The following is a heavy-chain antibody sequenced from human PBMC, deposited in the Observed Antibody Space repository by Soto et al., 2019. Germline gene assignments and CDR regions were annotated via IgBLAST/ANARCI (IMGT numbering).Heavy chain of an antibody. V-gene: IGHV1-69*13. Sequence: SVNVSFKASCGTFSSYAISWVLHAPVQGLYFMGWIIPIFCTANYSQKFHGIVTMTADESTSTAYMELSSLRSDDTAVYYCGRDGVGATPLGWFDPWGQGSLVTVSS. CDR1: CGTFSSYA. CDR3: GRDGVGATPLGWFDP. CDR2: IIPIFCTA. J-gene: IGHJ5*02. D-gene: IGHD1-26*01.